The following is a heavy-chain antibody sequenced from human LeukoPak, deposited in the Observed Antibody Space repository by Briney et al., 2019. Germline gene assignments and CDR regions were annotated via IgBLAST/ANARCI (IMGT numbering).Heavy chain of an antibody. V-gene: IGHV4-4*02. D-gene: IGHD2-21*01. Sequence: GSLRLSCAASGFTFSNYWMSWVRQPPGKGLEWIGEINHSGSTNYNPSLKSRVTISVDKSQNQFSLKVTSVTAADTAVYYCARFPGETLYYMDVWGKGTTVTVSS. CDR3: ARFPGETLYYMDV. CDR2: INHSGST. CDR1: GFTFSNYW. J-gene: IGHJ6*03.